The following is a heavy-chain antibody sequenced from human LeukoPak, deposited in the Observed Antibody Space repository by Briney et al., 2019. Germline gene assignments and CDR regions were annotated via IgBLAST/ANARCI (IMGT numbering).Heavy chain of an antibody. CDR1: GFTFSSYA. D-gene: IGHD1-1*01. CDR3: ATYRQIEVPFEF. V-gene: IGHV3-23*01. J-gene: IGHJ4*02. Sequence: GGCLRLSCAASGFTFSSYAMSSVRQAPGKGLEWVSAISGSGGSTYYADSVKGRFTISRDNSRSTLSLQMDSLRAEDTATYYCATYRQIEVPFEFWGQGTLVTVSS. CDR2: ISGSGGST.